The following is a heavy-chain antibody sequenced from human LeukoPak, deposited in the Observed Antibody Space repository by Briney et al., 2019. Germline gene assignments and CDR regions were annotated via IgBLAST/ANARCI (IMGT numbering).Heavy chain of an antibody. J-gene: IGHJ3*02. Sequence: SETLSLTCAVYGGSFSGYYWSWIRQPPGKGLEWIGEINHSGSTNYNPSLKSRVTISVDTSKNQFSLKLSSVTAADTAVYYCARWYFDWSDAFDIWGQGTMVTVSS. V-gene: IGHV4-34*01. D-gene: IGHD3-9*01. CDR2: INHSGST. CDR1: GGSFSGYY. CDR3: ARWYFDWSDAFDI.